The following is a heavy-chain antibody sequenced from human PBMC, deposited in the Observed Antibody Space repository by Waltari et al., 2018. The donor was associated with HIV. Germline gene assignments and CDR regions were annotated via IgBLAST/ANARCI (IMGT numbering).Heavy chain of an antibody. CDR2: ISYDGSNK. CDR3: ARGGYSNVASYYYGMDV. J-gene: IGHJ6*02. Sequence: QVQLVESGGGVVQPGRSLSLSCAASGFTFSSYSMNWVRQAPGKGLEWVAVISYDGSNKYYADSVKGRFTISRDKSKNTQYLQMNSLRAEDTAVYYCARGGYSNVASYYYGMDVWGQGTTVTVSS. D-gene: IGHD4-4*01. V-gene: IGHV3-30-3*01. CDR1: GFTFSSYS.